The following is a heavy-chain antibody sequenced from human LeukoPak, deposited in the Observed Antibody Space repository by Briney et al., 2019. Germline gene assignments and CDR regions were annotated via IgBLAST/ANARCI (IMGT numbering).Heavy chain of an antibody. CDR3: ARGPLIAIAGVQSTDLFYFEF. Sequence: GASVKVSCKAPGYTFSGYYMYWMRQAPGQGLEWMGWINPYSGAAYFAQKFQGRVTMTSDTSISTAYMELSGLRSDDTAVYYCARGPLIAIAGVQSTDLFYFEFWGQGTLVTVSA. J-gene: IGHJ4*02. CDR1: GYTFSGYY. CDR2: INPYSGAA. D-gene: IGHD6-13*01. V-gene: IGHV1-2*02.